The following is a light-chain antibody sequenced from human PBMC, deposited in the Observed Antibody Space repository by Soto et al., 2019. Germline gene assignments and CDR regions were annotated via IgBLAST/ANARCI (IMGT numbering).Light chain of an antibody. V-gene: IGKV3-11*01. J-gene: IGKJ1*01. Sequence: IVLTQSPATLSLSPGERATLSCRASQSVGNNLAWYQQKPGQAPRLLIYDVFNRATGIPARFSGSGSGTEFTLTISSLEPEDFAVYYCLQRSVWPWTFGQGTKVEVK. CDR1: QSVGNN. CDR3: LQRSVWPWT. CDR2: DVF.